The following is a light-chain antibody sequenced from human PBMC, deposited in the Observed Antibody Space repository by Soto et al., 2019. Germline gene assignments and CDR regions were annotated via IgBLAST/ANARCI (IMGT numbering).Light chain of an antibody. CDR1: QSVSSS. Sequence: EIVLTQSPATLSLSPGERATLSCRASQSVSSSLAWYQQKPGQAPGLLIYDASNRATGIPARFSGSGSGTDFTLTISSLEPEDFAVYYCQQRSNWPPTFGQGTRLEIK. CDR3: QQRSNWPPT. CDR2: DAS. J-gene: IGKJ5*01. V-gene: IGKV3-11*01.